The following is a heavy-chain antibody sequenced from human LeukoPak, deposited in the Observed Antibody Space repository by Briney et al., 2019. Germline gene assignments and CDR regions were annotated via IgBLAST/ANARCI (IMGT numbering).Heavy chain of an antibody. Sequence: ASVRVSCKASGYTFSAYCMHWVRQAPGQGLEWMGWINPKSGGTNYAQQFQDRVTMTRDTSISSTYMELSRLKSDDTAVYYCVRDLGISGWYAPPLGYFDSWGQGTLVTVSS. CDR2: INPKSGGT. J-gene: IGHJ4*02. V-gene: IGHV1-2*02. CDR3: VRDLGISGWYAPPLGYFDS. CDR1: GYTFSAYC. D-gene: IGHD6-19*01.